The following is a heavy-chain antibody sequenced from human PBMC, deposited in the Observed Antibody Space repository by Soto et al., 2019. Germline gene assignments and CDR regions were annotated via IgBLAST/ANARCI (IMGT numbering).Heavy chain of an antibody. J-gene: IGHJ5*02. CDR2: IYYSGST. Sequence: SETLSLTCTVSGGSISSDGYYWSWIRQHPGKGLEWIGYIYYSGSTYYNPSLKSRVTISVDTSKNQFSLKLSSVTAADTAVYYCARARVPVVVPAAIGWFDPWGQGTLVTVSS. CDR1: GGSISSDGYY. V-gene: IGHV4-31*03. CDR3: ARARVPVVVPAAIGWFDP. D-gene: IGHD2-2*01.